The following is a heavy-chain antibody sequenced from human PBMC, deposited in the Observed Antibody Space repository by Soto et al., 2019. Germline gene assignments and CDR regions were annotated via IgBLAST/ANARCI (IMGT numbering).Heavy chain of an antibody. CDR2: IKSKTDGGTT. J-gene: IGHJ3*02. CDR3: TTVEYRFPNRKSDAFDI. CDR1: GFTFSNAW. Sequence: GGSLRLSCAASGFTFSNAWMNWVRQAPGKGLEWVGRIKSKTDGGTTEYAAPVKGRFTISRDDSKNTLYLQMNSLKTEDTAVYYCTTVEYRFPNRKSDAFDIWGQGTMVTVSS. V-gene: IGHV3-15*07. D-gene: IGHD1-1*01.